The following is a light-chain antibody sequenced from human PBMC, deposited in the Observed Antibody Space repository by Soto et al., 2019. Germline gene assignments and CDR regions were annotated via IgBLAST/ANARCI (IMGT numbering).Light chain of an antibody. CDR2: EVS. Sequence: QSVLTQPASVSGSPGQSITISCTGTSSDVGGYNYVSWYQHHPGKAPKLMIYEVSNRPSGISSRFSGSKSGNTASLTISGLQAEDEADYYCSSYTTSNTLVFGTGTKVIVL. V-gene: IGLV2-14*01. J-gene: IGLJ1*01. CDR1: SSDVGGYNY. CDR3: SSYTTSNTLV.